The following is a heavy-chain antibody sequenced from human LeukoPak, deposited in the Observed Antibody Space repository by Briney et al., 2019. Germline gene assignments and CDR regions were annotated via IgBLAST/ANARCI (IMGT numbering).Heavy chain of an antibody. V-gene: IGHV3-15*01. CDR2: IKSKTDGGTT. CDR1: GFTFSNAW. Sequence: GGSLRLSCAASGFTFSNAWMSWVRQAPGKGLEGVGRIKSKTDGGTTDYAAPVKGRFTISRDDSKNTLYLQMNSLKTEDTAVYYCTTDAAGQYFDPFDSWGQGTLVTVSS. CDR3: TTDAAGQYFDPFDS. J-gene: IGHJ4*02. D-gene: IGHD3-9*01.